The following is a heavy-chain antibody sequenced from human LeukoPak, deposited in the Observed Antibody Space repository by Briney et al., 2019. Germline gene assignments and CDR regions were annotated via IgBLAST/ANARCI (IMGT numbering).Heavy chain of an antibody. CDR3: TTNIHYDSSGRPFDY. V-gene: IGHV3-15*01. CDR1: GFTFSIAW. J-gene: IGHJ4*02. CDR2: IKSKTDGGTT. Sequence: GGSLRLSCAASGFTFSIAWMSWVRQAPGKGLEWVGRIKSKTDGGTTDYAAPVKGRFTISRDDSKNTLYLQMNSLKTEDTAVYYCTTNIHYDSSGRPFDYWGQGTLVTVSS. D-gene: IGHD3-22*01.